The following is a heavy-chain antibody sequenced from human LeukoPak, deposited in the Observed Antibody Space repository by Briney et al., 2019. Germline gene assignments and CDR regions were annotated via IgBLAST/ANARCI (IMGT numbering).Heavy chain of an antibody. J-gene: IGHJ4*02. D-gene: IGHD1-26*01. V-gene: IGHV3-23*01. Sequence: GGSLRLSCAASGFTFSSYAMSWVRQAPGKGLEWVSTIGGGGESTYYADSVKGRFTISRDNSKNTVYMQMNSLRAEDTAVYYCAKVLSGSQDYWGQGTLVTVFS. CDR1: GFTFSSYA. CDR2: IGGGGEST. CDR3: AKVLSGSQDY.